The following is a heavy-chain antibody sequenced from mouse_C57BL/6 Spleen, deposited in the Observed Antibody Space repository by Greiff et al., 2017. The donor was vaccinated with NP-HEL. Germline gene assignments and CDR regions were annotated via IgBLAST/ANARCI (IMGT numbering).Heavy chain of an antibody. Sequence: QVQLKQPGAELVKPGASVKLSCKASGYTFTSYWMHWVKQRPGQGLEWIGMIHPNSGSTNYNEKFKSKATLTVDKSSSTAYMQLSSLTSEDSAVYYCARYWDVGFDYWGQGTTLTVSS. V-gene: IGHV1-64*01. CDR3: ARYWDVGFDY. CDR1: GYTFTSYW. D-gene: IGHD4-1*01. J-gene: IGHJ2*01. CDR2: IHPNSGST.